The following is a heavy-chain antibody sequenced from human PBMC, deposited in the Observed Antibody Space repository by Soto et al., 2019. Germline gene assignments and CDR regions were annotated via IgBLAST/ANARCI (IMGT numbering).Heavy chain of an antibody. V-gene: IGHV3-33*01. CDR2: IWYDGSIQ. D-gene: IGHD2-8*01. Sequence: QVQLVESGGGVVQPGRSLRLSCAASGFTFSRYGMHWVRQAPGKGLEWVAVIWYDGSIQYYGDSVEGRFIISRDDSKNTLYLQMNGLRAEDTAIYYCARDIVTNGQYLLDYWGQGTLVTVSS. CDR1: GFTFSRYG. CDR3: ARDIVTNGQYLLDY. J-gene: IGHJ4*02.